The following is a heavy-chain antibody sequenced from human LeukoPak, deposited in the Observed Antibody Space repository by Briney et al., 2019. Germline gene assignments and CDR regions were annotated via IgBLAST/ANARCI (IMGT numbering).Heavy chain of an antibody. V-gene: IGHV3-43*02. D-gene: IGHD4-17*01. J-gene: IGHJ4*02. Sequence: GGSLRLSCAASGLTFDDYAMHWVRRAPGKGLEWVSFISVDGGGTYYADSLKGRFPISRDNSKNTLYLQMNSLRAEDTAVYYCAKGAYGDYDYWGQGTLVTVSS. CDR3: AKGAYGDYDY. CDR2: ISVDGGGT. CDR1: GLTFDDYA.